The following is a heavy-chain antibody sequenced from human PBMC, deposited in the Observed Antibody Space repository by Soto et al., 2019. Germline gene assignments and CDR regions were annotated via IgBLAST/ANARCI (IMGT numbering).Heavy chain of an antibody. Sequence: QVQLVESGGGVVQPGRSLRLSCAASAFTFSSYGMHWVRQAPGKGLEWVALIWYDGSNKNYADSVKGRFTISRDDSKNTLYLQMNSLRAEDTAVYYCARDAYLGSGSYAYWGQGTLVTVSS. V-gene: IGHV3-33*01. CDR1: AFTFSSYG. J-gene: IGHJ4*02. CDR2: IWYDGSNK. CDR3: ARDAYLGSGSYAY. D-gene: IGHD3-10*01.